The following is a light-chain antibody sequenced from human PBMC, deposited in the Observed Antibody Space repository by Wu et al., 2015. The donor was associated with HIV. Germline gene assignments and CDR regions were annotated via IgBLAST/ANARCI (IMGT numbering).Light chain of an antibody. J-gene: IGKJ3*01. V-gene: IGKV3-11*01. CDR3: QQRGDWPGVT. Sequence: GEXGTLXCRDQSDVFNTFFILGTSRNLGPGLPRLLIYDASNRAAGIPVRFSGSGSGTDFTLTISNVEPEDSAIYYCQQRGDWPGVTFGPGTKVHIK. CDR1: DVFNTF. CDR2: DAS.